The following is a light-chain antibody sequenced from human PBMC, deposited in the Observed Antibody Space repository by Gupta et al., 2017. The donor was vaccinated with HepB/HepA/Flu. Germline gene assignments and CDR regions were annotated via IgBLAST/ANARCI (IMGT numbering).Light chain of an antibody. CDR1: QSVFYSSNNKNY. J-gene: IGKJ4*02. CDR3: KQDDNDPHT. Sequence: DIVMTQSPHSLAVSLGERATINCKSRQSVFYSSNNKNYLAWYQQKAGQPPKLLIYWASTRKSGVPDRFSGSVSGTXFSLNIXSLQAEDVAVYYCKQDDNDPHTFGXGTKVEIK. CDR2: WAS. V-gene: IGKV4-1*01.